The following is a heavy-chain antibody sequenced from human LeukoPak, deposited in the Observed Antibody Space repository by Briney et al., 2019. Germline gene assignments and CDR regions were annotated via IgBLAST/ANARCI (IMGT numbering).Heavy chain of an antibody. Sequence: SQTLSLTCAISGDSVSSNSAAWNWIRQSPSRGLEWQGRTYYRSKWYNDYAVSVKSRITINPDTSKNQFSLQLNSVTPEDTAVYYCASSGAAQNWFDPWGQGTLVTVSS. D-gene: IGHD6-13*01. V-gene: IGHV6-1*01. CDR3: ASSGAAQNWFDP. CDR2: TYYRSKWYN. CDR1: GDSVSSNSAA. J-gene: IGHJ5*02.